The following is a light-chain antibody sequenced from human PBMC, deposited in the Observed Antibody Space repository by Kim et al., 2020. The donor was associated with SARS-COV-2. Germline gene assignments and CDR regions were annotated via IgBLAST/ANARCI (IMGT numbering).Light chain of an antibody. CDR2: DAS. CDR3: QQYSSSRGT. V-gene: IGKV3-20*01. CDR1: QSVTRSY. J-gene: IGKJ4*01. Sequence: LSPGERATLSCRASQSVTRSYLAWYQHKPGQAPRLLIYDASSRATGIADRFSGSGSGTDFTLTISRLEPEDYAVYYCQQYSSSRGTFGGGTKLEI.